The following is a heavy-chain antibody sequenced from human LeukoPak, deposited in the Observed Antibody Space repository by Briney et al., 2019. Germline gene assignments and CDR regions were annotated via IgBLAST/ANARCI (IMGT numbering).Heavy chain of an antibody. CDR1: GFTFNNYG. V-gene: IGHV3-30*03. Sequence: PGGSLRLSCAASGFTFNNYGMQWVRQTPGKGLEWVAVISYDGSSTNYADSVKGRFTISRGNAKNTLYLQMNSLRPEDTAVYYFATTVQLPNHYFDYWGQGTLVGVS. D-gene: IGHD2-2*01. CDR2: ISYDGSST. CDR3: ATTVQLPNHYFDY. J-gene: IGHJ4*02.